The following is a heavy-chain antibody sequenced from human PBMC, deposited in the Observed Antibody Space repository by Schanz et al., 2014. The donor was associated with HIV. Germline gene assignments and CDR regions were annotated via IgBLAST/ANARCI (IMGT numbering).Heavy chain of an antibody. CDR1: GFFLDDYA. Sequence: DVQLVESGGGLVQPGRSLRLSCATSGFFLDDYAMHWVRQAPGKGLEWVSGITWNSRSIGYADSVKGRFTISRDNAKNSLHLQMNSLRAEDTALYYCAKDIGRDVGYGLDVWGQGTTVTVSS. V-gene: IGHV3-9*01. J-gene: IGHJ6*02. CDR3: AKDIGRDVGYGLDV. D-gene: IGHD1-26*01. CDR2: ITWNSRSI.